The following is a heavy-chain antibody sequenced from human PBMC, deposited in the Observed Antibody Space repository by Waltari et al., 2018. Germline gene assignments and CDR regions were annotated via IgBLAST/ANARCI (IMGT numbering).Heavy chain of an antibody. CDR2: IKQDGSEK. CDR3: AREGGYYGSGRYFDY. J-gene: IGHJ4*02. CDR1: GFTVSSNY. D-gene: IGHD3-10*01. Sequence: EVQLVESGGGLVQPGGSLRLSCAASGFTVSSNYMSWVRQAPGKGLEWVANIKQDGSEKYYVDSVKGRFTISRDNAKNSLYLQMNSLRAEDTAVYYCAREGGYYGSGRYFDYWGQGTLVTVSS. V-gene: IGHV3-7*01.